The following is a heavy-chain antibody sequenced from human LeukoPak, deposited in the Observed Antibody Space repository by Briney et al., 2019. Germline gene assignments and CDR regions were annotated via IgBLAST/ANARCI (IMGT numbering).Heavy chain of an antibody. CDR2: IYYSGTT. CDR1: GGSISSSSYY. Sequence: PSETLSLTCTVSGGSISSSSYYWGWIRQPPGKGLEWIGNIYYSGTTYYNPSLESRVTISVDTSKNQFSLKLSSVTAADTAVYYCARQDFWSGYTSPWGQGTLVTVSS. J-gene: IGHJ5*02. D-gene: IGHD3-3*01. CDR3: ARQDFWSGYTSP. V-gene: IGHV4-39*01.